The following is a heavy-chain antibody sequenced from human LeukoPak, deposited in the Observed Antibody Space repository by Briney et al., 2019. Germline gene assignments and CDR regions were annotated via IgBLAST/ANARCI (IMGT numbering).Heavy chain of an antibody. CDR1: GFTFSTYW. CDR3: ARDGYNWVHFGY. CDR2: INSDGTDT. J-gene: IGHJ4*02. V-gene: IGHV3-74*01. Sequence: GGSLRVSCATSGFTFSTYWMHWVRQAPGKGLVWVSRINSDGTDTSYADSVKGRFTISRDNAKNTLYLQMNSLRAEDTAMYFCARDGYNWVHFGYWGQGILVTVSS. D-gene: IGHD5-24*01.